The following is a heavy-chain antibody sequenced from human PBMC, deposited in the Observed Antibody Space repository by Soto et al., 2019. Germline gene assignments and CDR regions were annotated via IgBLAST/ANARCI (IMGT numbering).Heavy chain of an antibody. D-gene: IGHD6-13*01. V-gene: IGHV3-23*01. J-gene: IGHJ4*02. CDR2: ISGSGGST. Sequence: PGGSLRLSCAASGFTFSSYAMSWVRQAPGKGLEWVSAISGSGGSTYYADSVKGRFTISRDNSKNTLYLQMNSLRAEDTAVYYCAKDGAQLESFDYWSFDYWGQGTLVTVSS. CDR1: GFTFSSYA. CDR3: AKDGAQLESFDYWSFDY.